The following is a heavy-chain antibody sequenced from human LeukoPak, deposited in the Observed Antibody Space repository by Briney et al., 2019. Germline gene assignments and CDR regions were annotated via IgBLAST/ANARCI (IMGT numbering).Heavy chain of an antibody. Sequence: GASVKVSCKASGYTFTGYYMHWVRQATGQGLEWMGWMNPNSGNTGYAQKFQGRVTMTRNTSISTAYMELSSLRSEDTAVYYCARGRYRPKVVTHYYWGQGTLVTVSS. CDR2: MNPNSGNT. D-gene: IGHD4-23*01. J-gene: IGHJ4*02. CDR1: GYTFTGYY. V-gene: IGHV1-8*02. CDR3: ARGRYRPKVVTHYY.